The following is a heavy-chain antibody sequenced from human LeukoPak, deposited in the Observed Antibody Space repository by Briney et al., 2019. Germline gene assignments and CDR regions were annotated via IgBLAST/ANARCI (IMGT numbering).Heavy chain of an antibody. V-gene: IGHV3-66*01. D-gene: IGHD6-19*01. CDR1: GFTVSSNY. J-gene: IGHJ6*02. Sequence: GGSLRLSCAASGFTVSSNYMSWVRQAPGKGLEWVSVIYSGGSTYYADSVKGRFTISRDNSKNTLYLQMNSLRAEDTAVYYCARANLQVQWLDYYYGMDVWGQGTTVTVSS. CDR2: IYSGGST. CDR3: ARANLQVQWLDYYYGMDV.